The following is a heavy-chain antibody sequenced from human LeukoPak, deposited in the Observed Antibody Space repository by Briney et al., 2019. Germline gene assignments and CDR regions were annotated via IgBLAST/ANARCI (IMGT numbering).Heavy chain of an antibody. D-gene: IGHD5-12*01. CDR1: GFTFSSYS. CDR3: ARRRSGYDPFDY. J-gene: IGHJ4*02. CDR2: ISSSSSYI. Sequence: GGSLRLSCAASGFTFSSYSMNWVRQAPGKGLEWVSSISSSSSYIYYADSVKGRFTISRDNAKNSLYLQMNSLRAEDTAVYYCARRRSGYDPFDYWGQGTLVTVSS. V-gene: IGHV3-21*01.